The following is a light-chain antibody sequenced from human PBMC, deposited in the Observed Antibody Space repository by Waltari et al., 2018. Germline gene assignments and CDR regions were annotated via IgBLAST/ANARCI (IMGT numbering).Light chain of an antibody. J-gene: IGLJ1*01. CDR3: CTYAGSSTYA. CDR1: SNDVGYYSL. CDR2: AVT. V-gene: IGLV2-23*02. Sequence: QSALTQPASVSGSPGQSTTISCTGTSNDVGYYSLVSWYQQHPGKAPKLIIYAVTKRPSGVSDRFSGSKSGNTAFLTLYGLQAEDEADYHCCTYAGSSTYAFGTGTTVSVL.